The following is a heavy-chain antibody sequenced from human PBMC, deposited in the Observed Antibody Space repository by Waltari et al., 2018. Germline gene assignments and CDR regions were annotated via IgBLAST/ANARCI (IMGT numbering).Heavy chain of an antibody. D-gene: IGHD3-10*02. J-gene: IGHJ6*03. CDR3: TRGILFSGYMDV. CDR1: ASSISSAFY. CDR2: FYHSGSK. V-gene: IGHV4-38-2*01. Sequence: QVQLQESGPGLLKPSETLSLTCAVPASSISSAFYWGWIRPPPGKGLEWIGSFYHSGSKYYKPSLKSRVTISVDTSRNQFSLRLSSVTAADTAVYYCTRGILFSGYMDVWGKGTTVIVSS.